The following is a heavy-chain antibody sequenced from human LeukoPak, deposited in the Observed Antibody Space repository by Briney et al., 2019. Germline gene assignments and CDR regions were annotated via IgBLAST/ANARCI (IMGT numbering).Heavy chain of an antibody. D-gene: IGHD1-26*01. J-gene: IGHJ3*02. CDR3: AKDVPSIVGAQKDDAFDI. V-gene: IGHV3-23*01. Sequence: GGSLRLSCAASGFTFSSYAMSWVRQAPGKGLEWVSAISGSGGSTYYADSVKGRFTISRDNSKNTLYLQMNSLRAEDTAVYYCAKDVPSIVGAQKDDAFDIWGQGTMVTVSS. CDR2: ISGSGGST. CDR1: GFTFSSYA.